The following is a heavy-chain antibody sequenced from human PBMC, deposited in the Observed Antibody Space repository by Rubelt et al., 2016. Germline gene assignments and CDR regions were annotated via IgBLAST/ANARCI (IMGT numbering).Heavy chain of an antibody. V-gene: IGHV1-46*01. CDR3: AREAYSGRYPLIDY. J-gene: IGHJ4*02. D-gene: IGHD1-26*01. CDR1: GYTFTTYG. CDR2: INPSGGST. Sequence: QVQLVQSGAEVKKPGASVKVSCKASGYTFTTYGINWVRQAPGQGLEWMGIINPSGGSTSYAQKFQGRVTITRDTSASTAYMELSSLRSEDTAVYYCAREAYSGRYPLIDYWGQGTLVTVSS.